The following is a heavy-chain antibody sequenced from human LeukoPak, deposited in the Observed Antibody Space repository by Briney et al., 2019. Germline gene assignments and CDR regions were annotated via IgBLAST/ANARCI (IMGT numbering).Heavy chain of an antibody. CDR3: ARDLGDASATMIGAV. J-gene: IGHJ4*02. D-gene: IGHD3-22*01. CDR1: GGTLSSYA. V-gene: IGHV1-69*04. Sequence: SVKVSCKASGGTLSSYAISWVRQAPGQGLEWMGRIIPILGIANYAQKFQGRVTITADKSTSTAYMELSSLRSEDTAVYYCARDLGDASATMIGAVWGQGTLVTVSS. CDR2: IIPILGIA.